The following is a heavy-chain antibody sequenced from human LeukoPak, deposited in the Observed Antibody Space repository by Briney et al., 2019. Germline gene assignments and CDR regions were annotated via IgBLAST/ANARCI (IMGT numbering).Heavy chain of an antibody. V-gene: IGHV3-9*01. Sequence: PGRSLRLSCAASGFTFDDYARHWVRQAPGKGLEWVSGISCNSGSIGYADSVKGRFTISRDNAKNSLYLQMNSLRAEDTALYYCAKDPYGNSFNWFDPWGQGTLVTVSS. CDR2: ISCNSGSI. CDR3: AKDPYGNSFNWFDP. D-gene: IGHD4-23*01. CDR1: GFTFDDYA. J-gene: IGHJ5*02.